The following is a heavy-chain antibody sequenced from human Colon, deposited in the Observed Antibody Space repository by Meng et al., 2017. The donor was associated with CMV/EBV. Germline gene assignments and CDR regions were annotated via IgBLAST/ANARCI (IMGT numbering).Heavy chain of an antibody. Sequence: GESLKISCAASGFTFSRYSMNWVRQAPGKGLEWVSYISSSGNNIHYADSVKGRFTVSRDNAKNSLYLQMNSLRAEDTAVYFCARVPGGTTGWFDPWGQGTLVTVSS. D-gene: IGHD1-1*01. CDR3: ARVPGGTTGWFDP. CDR2: ISSSGNNI. V-gene: IGHV3-48*04. CDR1: GFTFSRYS. J-gene: IGHJ5*02.